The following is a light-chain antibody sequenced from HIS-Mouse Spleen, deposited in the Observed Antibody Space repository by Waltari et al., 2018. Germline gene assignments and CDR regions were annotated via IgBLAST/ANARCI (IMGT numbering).Light chain of an antibody. V-gene: IGLV2-23*03. Sequence: QSALTQPASVSGSPGQSITIPCTGPSSDVGSYNLVSWYQQHPGKAPKLMIYEGSKRPSGVSNRFSGSKSGNTASLTISGLQAEDEADYYCCSYAGSSTFEVFGGGTKLTVL. J-gene: IGLJ2*01. CDR2: EGS. CDR3: CSYAGSSTFEV. CDR1: SSDVGSYNL.